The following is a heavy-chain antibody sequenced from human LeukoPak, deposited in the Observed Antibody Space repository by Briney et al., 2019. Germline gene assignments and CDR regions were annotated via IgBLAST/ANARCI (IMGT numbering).Heavy chain of an antibody. CDR1: GYTFTSYD. Sequence: ASVKVSCKASGYTFTSYDINWVRQATGQGLEWMGWMNPNSGNTGYAQKFQGRVTITRNTSISTAYMELSSLRSEDTAVYYCARGGTGSSRLFSWQQRSYYFDYWGQGTLVTVSS. J-gene: IGHJ4*02. CDR3: ARGGTGSSRLFSWQQRSYYFDY. V-gene: IGHV1-8*03. D-gene: IGHD6-13*01. CDR2: MNPNSGNT.